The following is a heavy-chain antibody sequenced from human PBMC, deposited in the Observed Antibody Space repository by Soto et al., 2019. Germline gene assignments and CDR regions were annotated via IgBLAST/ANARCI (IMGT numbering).Heavy chain of an antibody. J-gene: IGHJ4*02. Sequence: ASVKVSCKASGGTFSSYAISWVRQAPGQGLEWMGGIIPIFGTANYAQKFQDRVTITADESTSTAYMELSSLRSEDTAVYYCARLAFHPPYYFDYWGQGTLVTVSS. V-gene: IGHV1-69*13. CDR1: GGTFSSYA. D-gene: IGHD3-3*02. CDR3: ARLAFHPPYYFDY. CDR2: IIPIFGTA.